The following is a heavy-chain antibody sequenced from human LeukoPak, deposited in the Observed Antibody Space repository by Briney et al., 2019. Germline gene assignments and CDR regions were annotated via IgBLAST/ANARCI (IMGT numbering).Heavy chain of an antibody. D-gene: IGHD6-13*01. CDR2: IYYSGST. CDR1: GGSISSSSYY. V-gene: IGHV4-39*07. J-gene: IGHJ4*02. CDR3: ARGGDGSIAAAGSDY. Sequence: KPSETLSLTCTVSGGSISSSSYYWGWIRQPPGKGLEWIGSIYYSGSTYYNPSLKSRVTISVDTSKNQFSLKLSSVTAADTAVYYCARGGDGSIAAAGSDYWGQGTLVTVSS.